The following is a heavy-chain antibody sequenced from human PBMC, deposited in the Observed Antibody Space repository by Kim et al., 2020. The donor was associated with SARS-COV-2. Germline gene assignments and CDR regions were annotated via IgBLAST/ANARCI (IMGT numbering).Heavy chain of an antibody. CDR1: GYTFTSYD. CDR2: MNPNSGNT. V-gene: IGHV1-8*01. Sequence: ASVKVSCKASGYTFTSYDINWVRQATGQGLEWMGWMNPNSGNTGYAQKFQGRVTMTRNTSISTAYMELSSLRSKDTAVYYCARSVSSSWYLNVWFDPWGQGTLVTVSS. J-gene: IGHJ5*02. D-gene: IGHD6-13*01. CDR3: ARSVSSSWYLNVWFDP.